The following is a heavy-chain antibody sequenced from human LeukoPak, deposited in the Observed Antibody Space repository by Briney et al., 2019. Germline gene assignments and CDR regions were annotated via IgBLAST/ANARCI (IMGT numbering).Heavy chain of an antibody. CDR2: IYYSGST. Sequence: SETLSLTCTVSGGSISSYYWSWIRQPPGKGLEWIGYIYYSGSTNYNPSLKSRVTISVDTSKNQFSLKLSSVTAADTAVYYCARAKDLTATLDYWGQGTLVTVSS. D-gene: IGHD1-26*01. CDR1: GGSISSYY. V-gene: IGHV4-59*01. CDR3: ARAKDLTATLDY. J-gene: IGHJ4*02.